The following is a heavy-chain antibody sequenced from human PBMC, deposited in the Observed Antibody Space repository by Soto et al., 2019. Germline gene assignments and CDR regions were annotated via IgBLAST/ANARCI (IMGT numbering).Heavy chain of an antibody. CDR1: GFTFSSYA. CDR3: ASSSPPRSYFDY. Sequence: GWSLRLSCAASGFTFSSYAMHWVRQAPGKGLEWVAVISYDGSNKYYADSVKGRFTISRDNSKNTLYLQMNSLRAEDTAVYYCASSSPPRSYFDYWGQGTLVTVSS. J-gene: IGHJ4*02. V-gene: IGHV3-30-3*01. CDR2: ISYDGSNK.